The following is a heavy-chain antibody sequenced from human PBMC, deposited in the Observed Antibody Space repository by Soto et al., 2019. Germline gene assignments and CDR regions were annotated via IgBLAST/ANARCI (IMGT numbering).Heavy chain of an antibody. D-gene: IGHD6-13*01. CDR2: IYYSGST. CDR3: ARAIAAAAPYYYYGMDV. CDR1: GGSISSYY. J-gene: IGHJ6*02. V-gene: IGHV4-59*01. Sequence: SETLSLTCTVSGGSISSYYWSWIRQPPGKGLEWIGYIYYSGSTNYNPSLKSRVTISVDTSKNQFSLKLSSVTAADTAVYYCARAIAAAAPYYYYGMDVWGQGTTVTV.